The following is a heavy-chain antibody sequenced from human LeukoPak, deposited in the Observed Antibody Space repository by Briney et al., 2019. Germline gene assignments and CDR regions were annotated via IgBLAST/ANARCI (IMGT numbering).Heavy chain of an antibody. CDR1: GYTLTELS. CDR2: FDPEDGET. J-gene: IGHJ4*02. CDR3: ATAEDIVVAPDY. V-gene: IGHV1-24*01. Sequence: ASVKVSCKVSGYTLTELSMHWMRQAPGKGLEWMGGFDPEDGETIYAQKFQGRVTMTEDTSTDTAYMELSSLRSEDTAVYYCATAEDIVVAPDYWGQGTLVTVSS. D-gene: IGHD2-2*01.